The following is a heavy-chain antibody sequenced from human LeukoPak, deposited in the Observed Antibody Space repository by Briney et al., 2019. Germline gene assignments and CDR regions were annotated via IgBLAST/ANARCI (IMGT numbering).Heavy chain of an antibody. V-gene: IGHV3-33*01. J-gene: IGHJ4*02. Sequence: SLRLSCAASGFTFSSYAMHWVRQAPGKGLEWVAIIWYDGSNKYHADSVKGRFTISRDNSKNTLYLQMNSLRAEDTALYYCARGLGYSYGYGIDYWGQGTLVTISS. CDR1: GFTFSSYA. CDR2: IWYDGSNK. CDR3: ARGLGYSYGYGIDY. D-gene: IGHD5-18*01.